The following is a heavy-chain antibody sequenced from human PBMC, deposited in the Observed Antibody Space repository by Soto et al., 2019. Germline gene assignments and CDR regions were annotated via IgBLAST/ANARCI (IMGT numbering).Heavy chain of an antibody. Sequence: GGSLRLSCAASGFTFSSYSMNWVRQAPGKGLEWVSYISSSSSTIYYADSVKGRFTISRDNAKNSLYLQMNSLRAEDTAVYYCSRGFEVRFGDENGMDVWGQGTTVTVSS. J-gene: IGHJ6*02. CDR3: SRGFEVRFGDENGMDV. CDR2: ISSSSSTI. D-gene: IGHD3-10*01. V-gene: IGHV3-48*01. CDR1: GFTFSSYS.